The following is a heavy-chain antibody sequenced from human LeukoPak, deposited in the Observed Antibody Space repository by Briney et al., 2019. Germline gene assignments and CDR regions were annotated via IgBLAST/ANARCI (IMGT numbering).Heavy chain of an antibody. CDR2: IYPGDSDT. D-gene: IGHD3-9*01. CDR3: ASRDILTGNDAFDI. Sequence: GESLKISCKVSGYSFTSYWIGWVRQMPGKGLEWMGIIYPGDSDTRYSPSFQGQVTISADKSIRTAYLQWSSLKASDTAMYYCASRDILTGNDAFDIWGQGTMVTVSS. V-gene: IGHV5-51*01. CDR1: GYSFTSYW. J-gene: IGHJ3*02.